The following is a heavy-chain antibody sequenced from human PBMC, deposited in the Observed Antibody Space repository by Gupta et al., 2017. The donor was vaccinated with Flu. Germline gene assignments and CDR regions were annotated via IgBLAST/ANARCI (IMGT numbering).Heavy chain of an antibody. CDR3: AKDTTGTTAVNNWFDP. Sequence: EVQPLESGGGLVQPGGSLSLSSPAPGFTFSSYAMSWVRQAPGKGLEWVSVISGSGGSTYYADSVKGRFTIARDNSKNTLYLQMNSLRAEDTAVYYCAKDTTGTTAVNNWFDPWGQGTLVTVSS. CDR1: GFTFSSYA. V-gene: IGHV3-23*01. J-gene: IGHJ5*02. CDR2: ISGSGGST. D-gene: IGHD1-1*01.